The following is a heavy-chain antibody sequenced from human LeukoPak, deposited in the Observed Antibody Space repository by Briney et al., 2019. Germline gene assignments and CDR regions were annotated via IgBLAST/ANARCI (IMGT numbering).Heavy chain of an antibody. D-gene: IGHD3-22*01. CDR1: GYTFTGYY. CDR3: ARGPEPTYYYDSSGDFDY. CDR2: INPNSGGT. Sequence: ASVKVSCKASGYTFTGYYMHWVRQAPGQGLEWMGWINPNSGGTNYAQKFQGRVTMTRDTSISTAYMELSRLRSDDTAVYYCARGPEPTYYYDSSGDFDYWGQGTLVTVSS. J-gene: IGHJ4*02. V-gene: IGHV1-2*02.